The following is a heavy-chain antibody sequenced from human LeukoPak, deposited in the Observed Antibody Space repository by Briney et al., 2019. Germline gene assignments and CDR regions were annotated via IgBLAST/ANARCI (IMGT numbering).Heavy chain of an antibody. V-gene: IGHV3-53*01. CDR1: GFTVSSNY. CDR3: AARPTSAAVAPSDF. J-gene: IGHJ4*02. Sequence: GGSLRLSCAASGFTVSSNYMSWVRQAPGKGLEWVLVIYSGGSTYYADSVKGRFTISRDNSKSMLYLEMNSLRAEDTATYYCAARPTSAAVAPSDFWGQGTLVTVSS. D-gene: IGHD6-19*01. CDR2: IYSGGST.